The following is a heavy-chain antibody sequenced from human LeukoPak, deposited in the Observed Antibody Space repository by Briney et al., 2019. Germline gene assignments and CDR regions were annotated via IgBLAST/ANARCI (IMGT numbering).Heavy chain of an antibody. CDR1: GGSFRGYY. Sequence: SDTLSLTCAVYGGSFRGYYGGGIRQPPGKGLEWIGSIYYSGSTYYNRSLNSRVTISVDTSKNQVSLKLDPVTAAAMAVYYCAREGGIINWYYYGSGSLSDYYYMDVWGKGTRVIISS. CDR2: IYYSGST. D-gene: IGHD3-10*01. J-gene: IGHJ6*03. CDR3: AREGGIINWYYYGSGSLSDYYYMDV. V-gene: IGHV4-34*01.